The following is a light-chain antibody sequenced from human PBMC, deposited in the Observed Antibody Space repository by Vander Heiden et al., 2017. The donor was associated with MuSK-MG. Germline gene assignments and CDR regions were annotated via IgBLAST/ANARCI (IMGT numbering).Light chain of an antibody. Sequence: SYELTQPPSVSVSPGQTARTTCSGDEWAKHYAYWYQQKPGQAPVLVIYNDSERPSGIPERFSGSSSVTTLTLTIRGVQAEDEADYYCQSADSSGTWVFGGGTKLTVL. CDR2: NDS. J-gene: IGLJ3*02. CDR1: EWAKHY. V-gene: IGLV3-25*03. CDR3: QSADSSGTWV.